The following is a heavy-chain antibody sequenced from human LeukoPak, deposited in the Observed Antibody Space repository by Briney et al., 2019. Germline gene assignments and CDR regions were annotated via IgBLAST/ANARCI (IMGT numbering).Heavy chain of an antibody. CDR1: GYTLTELS. D-gene: IGHD1-7*01. J-gene: IGHJ5*02. CDR2: FDPEDGET. Sequence: SVKVSCKVSGYTLTELSMHWVRQAPGKGLEWMGGFDPEDGETIYAQKFQGRVTMTEDTSTDTAYMELSSLRSEDTAVYYCATFITGTTRRDNWFDPWGQGTLGTVSS. CDR3: ATFITGTTRRDNWFDP. V-gene: IGHV1-24*01.